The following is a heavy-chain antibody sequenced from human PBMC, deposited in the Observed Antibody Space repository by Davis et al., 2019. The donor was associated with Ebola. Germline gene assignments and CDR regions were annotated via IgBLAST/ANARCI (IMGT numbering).Heavy chain of an antibody. CDR1: GGTFSSYA. CDR2: IVVGSGNT. Sequence: AALVKVSCKASGGTFSSYAISWVRQAPGQGLEWIGWIVVGSGNTNYAQKFQERVTITRDMSTSTAYMELSSLRSEDTAVYYCAADPHYYYYYGMDVWGQGTTVTVSS. J-gene: IGHJ6*02. V-gene: IGHV1-58*02. CDR3: AADPHYYYYYGMDV.